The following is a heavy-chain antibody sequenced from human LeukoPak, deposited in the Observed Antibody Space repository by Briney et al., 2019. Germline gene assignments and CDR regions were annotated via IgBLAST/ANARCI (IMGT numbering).Heavy chain of an antibody. CDR3: AKEIWPTVTTPGHTHFDY. Sequence: GGSLRLSCVVSGFTFSSYAMSWVRQAPGKGLEWVAFIRYDGRNKYYADSVKGRFTISRDNSKNTLCLQMNSLRAEDTAVYYCAKEIWPTVTTPGHTHFDYWGQGTLVTVSS. CDR2: IRYDGRNK. CDR1: GFTFSSYA. V-gene: IGHV3-30*02. J-gene: IGHJ4*02. D-gene: IGHD4-17*01.